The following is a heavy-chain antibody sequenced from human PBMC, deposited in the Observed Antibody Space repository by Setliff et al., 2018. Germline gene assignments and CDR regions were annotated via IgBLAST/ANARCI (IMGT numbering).Heavy chain of an antibody. V-gene: IGHV1-2*02. CDR3: ARADDYYYYMDV. J-gene: IGHJ6*03. CDR2: INHNSGGT. Sequence: ASVKVSCKSSGYKFTGYQMHWVRQAPGQGLEWMGWINHNSGGTNYAQKFQGRVTMTRDTSISTAYMELSRLRSDDTAVYYCARADDYYYYMDVWGTGTTVTVSS. CDR1: GYKFTGYQ.